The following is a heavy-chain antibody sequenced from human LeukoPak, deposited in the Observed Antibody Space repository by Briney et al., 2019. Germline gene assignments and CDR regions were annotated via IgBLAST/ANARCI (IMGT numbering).Heavy chain of an antibody. CDR1: GGSISSGGYY. CDR3: ARGDGSPLDS. Sequence: SQTLSLTCTVSGGSISSGGYYWSWIRQPPGKGLEWIGNIYQSGNTYYNPSLKSRVTISVDRSKSQFSLKLSSVTAADTAVYYCARGDGSPLDSWGQGTLVTVSS. V-gene: IGHV4-30-2*01. J-gene: IGHJ4*02. CDR2: IYQSGNT. D-gene: IGHD1-26*01.